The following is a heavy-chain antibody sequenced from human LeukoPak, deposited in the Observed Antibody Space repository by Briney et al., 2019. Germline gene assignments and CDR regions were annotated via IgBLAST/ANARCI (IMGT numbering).Heavy chain of an antibody. Sequence: GSLRLSCAASGFTFSSYAMNWIRQPPGKGLEWIGEINHSGSTNYNPSLKSRVTISVDTSKNQFSLKLSSVTAADTAVYYCARDGDGDYVFSYYFDYWGQGTLVTVSS. CDR1: GFTFSSYA. CDR3: ARDGDGDYVFSYYFDY. V-gene: IGHV4-34*01. J-gene: IGHJ4*02. D-gene: IGHD4-17*01. CDR2: INHSGST.